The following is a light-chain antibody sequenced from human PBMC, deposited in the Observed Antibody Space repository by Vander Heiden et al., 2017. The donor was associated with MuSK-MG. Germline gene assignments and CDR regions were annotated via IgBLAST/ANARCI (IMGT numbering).Light chain of an antibody. V-gene: IGLV2-23*01. CDR1: SSDVGSYNL. CDR2: EGS. J-gene: IGLJ2*01. Sequence: QSALTQPASVSGSPGQSITISCTGTSSDVGSYNLVSWYQQHPGKAPKRRMYEGSKRPSGVSNRVSGSKSGNTASLTISGLQAEDEADYYCCSYAGSRTVVFGGGTKLTV. CDR3: CSYAGSRTVV.